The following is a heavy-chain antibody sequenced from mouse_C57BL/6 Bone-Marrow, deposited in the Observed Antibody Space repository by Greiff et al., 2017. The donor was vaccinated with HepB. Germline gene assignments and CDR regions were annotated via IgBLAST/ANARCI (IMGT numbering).Heavy chain of an antibody. V-gene: IGHV1-82*01. J-gene: IGHJ2*01. CDR1: GYAFSSSW. Sequence: VQLQQSGPELVKPGASVKISCKASGYAFSSSWMNWVKQRPGKGLEWIGRIYPGDGDTNYNGKFKGKATLTADKSSSTAYMQLSSLTSEDSAVYFCARRRVTTVVAPYYFDCWGQGTTLTVSS. CDR2: IYPGDGDT. D-gene: IGHD1-1*01. CDR3: ARRRVTTVVAPYYFDC.